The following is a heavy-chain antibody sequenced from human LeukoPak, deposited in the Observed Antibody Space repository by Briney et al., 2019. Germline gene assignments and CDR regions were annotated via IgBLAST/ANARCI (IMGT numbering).Heavy chain of an antibody. CDR1: GFTFSDYY. CDR2: ISSSGSTI. CDR3: AGDHYSNTPDYYYYYYGMDV. J-gene: IGHJ6*02. Sequence: PGGSLRLSCAASGFTFSDYYMSWIRQAPGKGLEWVSYISSSGSTIYYADSVKGRFTISRDNAKNSLYLQLSSLRAEDTAVYYCAGDHYSNTPDYYYYYYGMDVWGQGTTVTVSS. D-gene: IGHD4-11*01. V-gene: IGHV3-11*01.